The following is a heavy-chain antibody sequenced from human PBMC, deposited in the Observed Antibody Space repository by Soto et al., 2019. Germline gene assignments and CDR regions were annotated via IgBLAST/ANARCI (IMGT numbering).Heavy chain of an antibody. V-gene: IGHV1-18*01. CDR2: TSAYNGNT. D-gene: IGHD3-22*01. Sequence: GASVKVSCKASGYTFTSYGISWVRQAPGQGLEWMGWTSAYNGNTNYAQKLQGRVTMTTDTSTSTAYMELRSLRSDDTAVYYCARDGYYYDSSGYPSWFDPWGQGTLVTVSS. CDR1: GYTFTSYG. J-gene: IGHJ5*02. CDR3: ARDGYYYDSSGYPSWFDP.